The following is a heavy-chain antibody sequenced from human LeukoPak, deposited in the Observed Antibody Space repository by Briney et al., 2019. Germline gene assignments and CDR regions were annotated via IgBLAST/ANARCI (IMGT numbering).Heavy chain of an antibody. V-gene: IGHV3-30*04. J-gene: IGHJ4*02. Sequence: GGSLRLSCAASGFTFSSYSMHWVRQAPGKGLEWVTVISYDGSNKYYADSVKGRFTISRDNSKNALYLQMNSLRAEDTAGYYCARPITSFRVVAATPDYWGQGTLVTVSS. CDR2: ISYDGSNK. D-gene: IGHD2-15*01. CDR3: ARPITSFRVVAATPDY. CDR1: GFTFSSYS.